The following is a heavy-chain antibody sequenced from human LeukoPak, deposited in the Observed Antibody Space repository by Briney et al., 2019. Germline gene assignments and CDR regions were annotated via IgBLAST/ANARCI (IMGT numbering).Heavy chain of an antibody. CDR1: GFTFNTYS. V-gene: IGHV3-21*01. Sequence: GGSLRLSCAPSGFTFNTYSMNWVRQPPGEGLEWVSSISSGSTYIYYADSVKGRFTISRDNVENSLSLQMNSLKAEDTAVYYCTRGGYGDYRADYWGLGTLVTVSS. CDR3: TRGGYGDYRADY. D-gene: IGHD4-17*01. CDR2: ISSGSTYI. J-gene: IGHJ4*02.